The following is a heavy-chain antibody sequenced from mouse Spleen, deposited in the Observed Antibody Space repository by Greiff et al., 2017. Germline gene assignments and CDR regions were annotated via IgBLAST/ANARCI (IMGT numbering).Heavy chain of an antibody. V-gene: IGHV5-9*01. J-gene: IGHJ4*01. Sequence: EVMLVESGGGLVKLGGSLKLSCAASGFTFSSYAMSWVRQTPEKRLEWVATISSGGGNTYYPDSVKGRFTISRDNAKNTLYLQMSSLKSEDTAMYYCARQDSPYYAMDYWGQGTSVTVSS. CDR2: ISSGGGNT. CDR1: GFTFSSYA. CDR3: ARQDSPYYAMDY.